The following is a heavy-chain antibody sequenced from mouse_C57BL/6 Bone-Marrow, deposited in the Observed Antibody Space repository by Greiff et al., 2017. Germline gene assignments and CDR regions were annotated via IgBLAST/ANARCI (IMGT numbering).Heavy chain of an antibody. CDR3: ARNRASSYWYFDV. V-gene: IGHV1-81*01. J-gene: IGHJ1*03. D-gene: IGHD1-1*01. CDR1: GYTFTSYG. Sequence: QVQLKQSGAELARPGASVKLSCKASGYTFTSYGISWVKQRTGQGLEWIGEIYPRSGNTYYNEKFKGKATLTADKSSSTAYMELRSLTSEDSAVYFCARNRASSYWYFDVWGTGTTVTVSS. CDR2: IYPRSGNT.